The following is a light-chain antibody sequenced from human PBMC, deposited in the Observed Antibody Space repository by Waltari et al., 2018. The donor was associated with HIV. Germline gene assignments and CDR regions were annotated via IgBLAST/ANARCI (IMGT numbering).Light chain of an antibody. J-gene: IGLJ2*01. CDR1: SSDVATYKL. CDR3: CSYVSNVI. CDR2: EVS. Sequence: QSALTQPASVSGSPGQSITISCTRTSSDVATYKLVSWYPQHPGKAPKLMSYEVSKRPSGIFVRIKESKSGDTPSLTIFGLQAEHEADYYCCSYVSNVIFGGGTKLTVL. V-gene: IGLV2-23*02.